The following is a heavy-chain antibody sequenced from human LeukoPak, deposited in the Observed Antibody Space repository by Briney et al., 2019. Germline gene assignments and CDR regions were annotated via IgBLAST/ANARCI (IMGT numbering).Heavy chain of an antibody. CDR2: IRYDGSNK. V-gene: IGHV3-30*02. CDR3: AKVKWELRTDWFDP. J-gene: IGHJ5*02. CDR1: GFTFSSYG. Sequence: GGPLRLSCAASGFTFSSYGMHWVRQAPGKGLEWVTFIRYDGSNKYYADSVKGRFTISRDNSKNTLYLQMNSLRAEDTAVYYCAKVKWELRTDWFDPWGQGTLVTVSS. D-gene: IGHD1-26*01.